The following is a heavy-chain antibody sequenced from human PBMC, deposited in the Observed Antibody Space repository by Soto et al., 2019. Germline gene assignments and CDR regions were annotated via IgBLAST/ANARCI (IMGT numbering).Heavy chain of an antibody. Sequence: SETLSLTCTVSYGSITRSSYYWSWIRQPPGKGLEWIGSINYDGDTYYKPSLNGRVTVSADTSKNQFSLKLTSVTAADTAVYYCAGPQYYDNSGGFYGGYYFDYWGQGTLVTVSS. CDR1: YGSITRSSYY. CDR3: AGPQYYDNSGGFYGGYYFDY. CDR2: INYDGDT. D-gene: IGHD3-22*01. J-gene: IGHJ4*02. V-gene: IGHV4-39*01.